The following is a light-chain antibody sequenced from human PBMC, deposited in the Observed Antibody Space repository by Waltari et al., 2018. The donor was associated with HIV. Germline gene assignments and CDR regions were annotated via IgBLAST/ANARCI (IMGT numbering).Light chain of an antibody. CDR2: RDD. Sequence: SLGLTQPPSMSVFPGQTAEITCSGDVLSSQYAFWYQHKPGQAPVILIYRDDERPSSIPGRFSGSSSVATVALTISGVQPEDEADYYCQSRDISGTHVVFGGGTKLTVL. J-gene: IGLJ2*01. V-gene: IGLV3-25*03. CDR1: VLSSQY. CDR3: QSRDISGTHVV.